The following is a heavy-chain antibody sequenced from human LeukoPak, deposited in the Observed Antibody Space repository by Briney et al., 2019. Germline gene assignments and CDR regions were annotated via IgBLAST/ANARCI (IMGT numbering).Heavy chain of an antibody. CDR1: GFSFSSYG. D-gene: IGHD2-15*01. CDR3: ARGGPIYCSGDSCYPGDY. J-gene: IGHJ4*02. CDR2: IWYDGSKK. V-gene: IGHV3-33*01. Sequence: GGSLRLSCAASGFSFSSYGMHWVRQAPGKGLEWVAVIWYDGSKKYYADSVKGRFIISRDNSRNTLYLQMNSLRVEDTTVYYCARGGPIYCSGDSCYPGDYWGQGTLVTVSS.